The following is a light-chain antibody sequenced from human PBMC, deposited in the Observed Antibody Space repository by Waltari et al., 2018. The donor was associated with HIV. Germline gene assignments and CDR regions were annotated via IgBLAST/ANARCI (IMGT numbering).Light chain of an antibody. CDR2: GNS. V-gene: IGLV1-40*01. Sequence: QSVLTQPPSVSGAPGQRVTISCTGRSSNIGAGYDVHWYQQLPGPAPKLRIYGNSNRPSGVPDRFSGSKSGTSASQAITGLQAEDEADYYCQSYDSSLSGPWVFGGGTKLTVL. CDR3: QSYDSSLSGPWV. J-gene: IGLJ3*02. CDR1: SSNIGAGYD.